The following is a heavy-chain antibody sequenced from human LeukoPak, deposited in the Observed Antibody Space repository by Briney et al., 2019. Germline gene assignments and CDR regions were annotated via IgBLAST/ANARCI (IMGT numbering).Heavy chain of an antibody. Sequence: GGSLRLSCAASGFTFSSYGMHWVRQAPGKGLEWVAVIWYDGSNKYYADSVKGRFTISRDNSKNTLYLQMNSLRAEDTAVYYCARDRGLLWFGELGYWGQGTLVTVSS. V-gene: IGHV3-33*01. CDR3: ARDRGLLWFGELGY. J-gene: IGHJ4*02. D-gene: IGHD3-10*01. CDR2: IWYDGSNK. CDR1: GFTFSSYG.